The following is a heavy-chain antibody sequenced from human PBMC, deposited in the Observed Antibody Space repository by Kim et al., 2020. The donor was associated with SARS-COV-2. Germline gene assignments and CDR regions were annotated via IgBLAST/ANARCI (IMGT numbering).Heavy chain of an antibody. CDR3: AKTRFQRDYGKYFQH. Sequence: GGSLRLSCAASGFTFSSYAMSWVRQAPGKGLEWVSAISGSGGSTYYTDSVKGRFTISRDNSKNTLYLQMNSLRAEDTAVYYCAKTRFQRDYGKYFQHWGQGTLVTVSS. J-gene: IGHJ1*01. V-gene: IGHV3-23*01. CDR1: GFTFSSYA. D-gene: IGHD4-17*01. CDR2: ISGSGGST.